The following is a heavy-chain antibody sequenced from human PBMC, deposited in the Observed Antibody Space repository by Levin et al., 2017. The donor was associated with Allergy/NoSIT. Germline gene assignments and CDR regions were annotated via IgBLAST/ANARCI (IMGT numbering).Heavy chain of an antibody. D-gene: IGHD3-10*01. CDR3: ARRFNMVWGFTNFFDP. CDR2: IYWNDEK. Sequence: SGPTLVKPTQTLTLTCTFSGFSLTTGGVGVGWIRQPPGKALEWLAYIYWNDEKQYSPSLKSRLTITKDTSKNQVVLKMTNMDPVDTATYYCARRFNMVWGFTNFFDPWGQGTLVTVSS. V-gene: IGHV2-5*01. J-gene: IGHJ5*02. CDR1: GFSLTTGGVG.